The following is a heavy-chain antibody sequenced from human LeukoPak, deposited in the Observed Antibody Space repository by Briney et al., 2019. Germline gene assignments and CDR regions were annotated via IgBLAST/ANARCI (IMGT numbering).Heavy chain of an antibody. CDR2: IYTGEST. CDR3: ARLRYFDSSGYYPT. V-gene: IGHV4-4*09. CDR1: SGSNSSYY. J-gene: IGHJ5*02. Sequence: SETLSLTCTVSSGSNSSYYWSWIRQPPGKGLEWIGYIYTGESTNYKPSLNSRVIISVATSKNQFSLKLSSVTAADTAVYYCARLRYFDSSGYYPTWGQGTLVTVSS. D-gene: IGHD3-22*01.